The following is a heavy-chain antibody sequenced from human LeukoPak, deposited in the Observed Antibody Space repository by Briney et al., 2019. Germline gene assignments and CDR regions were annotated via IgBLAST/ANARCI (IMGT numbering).Heavy chain of an antibody. CDR3: ATGCYYDSSGYYYFDY. CDR2: INHSGST. CDR1: GGSFSGYY. Sequence: SETLSLTCAVYGGSFSGYYWSWIRQPPGKGLEWIGEINHSGSTNYNPSLKSRVTIPVYTSKNQVSLKMSSVTAADTAVYYCATGCYYDSSGYYYFDYWGQGTLVTVSS. D-gene: IGHD3-22*01. V-gene: IGHV4-34*01. J-gene: IGHJ4*02.